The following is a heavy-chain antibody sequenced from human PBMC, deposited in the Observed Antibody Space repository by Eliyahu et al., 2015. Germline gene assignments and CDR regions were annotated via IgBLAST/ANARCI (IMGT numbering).Heavy chain of an antibody. Sequence: GLEWIGEINHSGSTNYNPSLKSRVTISVDTSKNQFSLKLSSVTAADTAVYYCARGREIQLWTLRHTHYGMDVWGQGTTVTVSS. V-gene: IGHV4-34*01. D-gene: IGHD5-18*01. CDR3: ARGREIQLWTLRHTHYGMDV. CDR2: INHSGST. J-gene: IGHJ6*02.